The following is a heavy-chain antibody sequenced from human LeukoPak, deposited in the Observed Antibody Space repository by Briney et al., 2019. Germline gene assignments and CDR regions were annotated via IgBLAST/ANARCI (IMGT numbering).Heavy chain of an antibody. D-gene: IGHD3-16*01. Sequence: PGGSLRLSCAASGFTFSSYEMNWVRQAPGKGLEWVSYISSSGSTIYYADSVKGRFTISRDNAKNSLYLQINSLRAEDTAVYYCGRDWGRGGGDYFDYWGQGTLVTVSS. CDR3: GRDWGRGGGDYFDY. V-gene: IGHV3-48*03. J-gene: IGHJ4*02. CDR1: GFTFSSYE. CDR2: ISSSGSTI.